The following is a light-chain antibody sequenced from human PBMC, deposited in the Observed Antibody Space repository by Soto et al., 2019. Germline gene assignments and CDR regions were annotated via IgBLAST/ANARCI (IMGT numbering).Light chain of an antibody. CDR3: TSYAGHNRYV. CDR1: SSDVGGYNY. CDR2: EVT. J-gene: IGLJ1*01. V-gene: IGLV2-8*01. Sequence: QSVLTRPPSASGSPGQSVTISCTGTSSDVGGYNYVSWFQQHPGKAPKLLIYEVTRRPSGVPNRFSGSKSGNTASLTVSGLQAEDEADYYCTSYAGHNRYVFGPGTKVTVL.